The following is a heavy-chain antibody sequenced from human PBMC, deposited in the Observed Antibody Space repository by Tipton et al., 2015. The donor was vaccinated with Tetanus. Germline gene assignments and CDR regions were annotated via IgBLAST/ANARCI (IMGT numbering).Heavy chain of an antibody. CDR2: INPNSGGT. CDR3: ARAQPRGGAAGSRWFDP. CDR1: GYTFTGYY. V-gene: IGHV1-2*06. D-gene: IGHD6-13*01. Sequence: QSGAEVKKPGASVKVSCKASGYTFTGYYMHWVRQAPGQGLEWMGRINPNSGGTNYAQKFQGRVTMTRDTSISTAYMELSSLRSEDTAVYYCARAQPRGGAAGSRWFDPWGQGTLVTVSS. J-gene: IGHJ5*02.